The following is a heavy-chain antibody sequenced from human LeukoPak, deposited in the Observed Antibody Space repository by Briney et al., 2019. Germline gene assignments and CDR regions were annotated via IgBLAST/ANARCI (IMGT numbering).Heavy chain of an antibody. D-gene: IGHD3/OR15-3a*01. CDR2: IYYSGST. V-gene: IGHV4-30-4*08. CDR1: GGSISSGDYY. CDR3: ARWTGLSDAFDI. Sequence: SETLSLTCTVSGGSISSGDYYWSWIRQPPGKGLEWIGYIYYSGSTYYNPSLKSRVTISVDTSKKQFSLKLSSVTAADTAVYYCARWTGLSDAFDIWGQGTMVTVSS. J-gene: IGHJ3*02.